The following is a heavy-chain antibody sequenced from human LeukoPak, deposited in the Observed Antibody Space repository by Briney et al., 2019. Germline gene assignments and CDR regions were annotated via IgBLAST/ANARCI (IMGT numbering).Heavy chain of an antibody. CDR3: ARVTGYMIEDQFDY. CDR2: IYYSGST. J-gene: IGHJ4*02. D-gene: IGHD3-22*01. Sequence: SATLSLSYNVSGGSIRCYYWSWIRPPPGKGLGWIGFIYYSGSTNYNSSFKSRVTISIDTSKNQFSLRLSTVTAADTAVYYFARVTGYMIEDQFDYWGQGTLVTVSS. CDR1: GGSIRCYY. V-gene: IGHV4-59*01.